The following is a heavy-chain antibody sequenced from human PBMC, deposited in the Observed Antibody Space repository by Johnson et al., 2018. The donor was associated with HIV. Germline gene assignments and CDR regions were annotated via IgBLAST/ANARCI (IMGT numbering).Heavy chain of an antibody. CDR2: IKSKTDGGTT. J-gene: IGHJ3*02. Sequence: VQLVESGGGLVKPGGSLRLSCAASGFTFSNAWMSWVRQAPGKGLEWVGRIKSKTDGGTTDYAAPVKGRFTISRDDSKNTLYLQMNSLKTEDTAVYYCARESTIGAGLDAFDIWGQGTMVTVSS. V-gene: IGHV3-15*01. CDR1: GFTFSNAW. CDR3: ARESTIGAGLDAFDI. D-gene: IGHD5-12*01.